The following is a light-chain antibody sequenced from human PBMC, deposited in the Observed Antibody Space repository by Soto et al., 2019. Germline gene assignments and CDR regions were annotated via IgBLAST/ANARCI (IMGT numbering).Light chain of an antibody. J-gene: IGKJ2*01. CDR3: QQRRNWQLN. CDR2: DTS. V-gene: IGKV3D-11*02. Sequence: EIVFTQSPATLSLSPGDRATLSCRASQIIGSALLWYQQRPGQTPRLLIYDTSNRATGIPARFSGSGSETGVTLSISSLEPADCADDFGQQRRNWQLNFGQGTKVELK. CDR1: QIIGSA.